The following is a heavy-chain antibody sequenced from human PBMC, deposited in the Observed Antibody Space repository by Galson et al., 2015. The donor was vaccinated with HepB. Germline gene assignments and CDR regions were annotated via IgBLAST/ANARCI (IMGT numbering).Heavy chain of an antibody. CDR2: ISAYNGNT. D-gene: IGHD3-22*01. J-gene: IGHJ4*02. CDR3: AREPFYYDSSGYYYVPYFDY. Sequence: SVKVSCKASGYIFVSYGISWVRQAPGQGLEWMGWISAYNGNTNYAQKLQGRVTMTTDTSTSTAFMELRSLRSDDTAVYYCAREPFYYDSSGYYYVPYFDYWGQGTLVTVSS. V-gene: IGHV1-18*04. CDR1: GYIFVSYG.